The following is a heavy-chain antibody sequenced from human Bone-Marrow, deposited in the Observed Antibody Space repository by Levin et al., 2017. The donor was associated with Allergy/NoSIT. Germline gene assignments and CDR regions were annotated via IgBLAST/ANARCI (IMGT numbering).Heavy chain of an antibody. D-gene: IGHD1-1*01. Sequence: PGGSLRLSCEASGFNFSSYEMNWVRQAPGKGLEWVSYISSSGRNRMYYADSVRGRFTISRDNAKNAVYLQMNSLRAEDTAVYYCARYKYSWGQGTLVTVSS. J-gene: IGHJ5*02. V-gene: IGHV3-48*03. CDR2: ISSSGRNRM. CDR3: ARYKYS. CDR1: GFNFSSYE.